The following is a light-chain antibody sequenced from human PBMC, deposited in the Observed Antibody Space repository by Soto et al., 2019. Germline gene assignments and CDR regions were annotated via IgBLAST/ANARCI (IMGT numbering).Light chain of an antibody. CDR3: QQTYTIPWT. CDR1: QDISSH. J-gene: IGKJ1*01. Sequence: DIQMTQSPSSLSASLGDRVTITCRASQDISSHVNWYQQKPGKAPEVLIYGASSLQSGVPSRFTGSGSETNFFLTIGSLQPEDFATYYCQQTYTIPWTFGQGTNLEI. V-gene: IGKV1-39*01. CDR2: GAS.